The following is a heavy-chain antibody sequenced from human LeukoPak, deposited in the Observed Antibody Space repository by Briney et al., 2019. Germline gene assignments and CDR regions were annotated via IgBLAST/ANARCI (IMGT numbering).Heavy chain of an antibody. V-gene: IGHV4-59*01. CDR3: ARDWRGYSSSSLSRDAFDI. CDR2: IYYSGTT. J-gene: IGHJ3*02. Sequence: PSETLSLTCTVSGDSISRYYWSWIRQPPGKGLDWIGYIYYSGTTNYNPSLKSRVTISVDTSKNQFSLKLSSVTAADTAVYYCARDWRGYSSSSLSRDAFDIWGQGTMVTVSS. D-gene: IGHD6-13*01. CDR1: GDSISRYY.